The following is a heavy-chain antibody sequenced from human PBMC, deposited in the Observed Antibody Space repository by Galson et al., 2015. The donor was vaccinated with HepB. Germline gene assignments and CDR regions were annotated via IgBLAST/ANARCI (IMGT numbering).Heavy chain of an antibody. CDR3: ARASGGYDS. V-gene: IGHV3-30-3*01. Sequence: SLRLSCAASGFSFSQYLMHWVRQAPGKGLEWVAVVSYDESNTFYTDSVKGRFTISRDNSKNTLFLQMNSLRTEDTAVYYCARASGGYDSWGQGTLVTVSS. CDR1: GFSFSQYL. J-gene: IGHJ4*02. D-gene: IGHD2-15*01. CDR2: VSYDESNT.